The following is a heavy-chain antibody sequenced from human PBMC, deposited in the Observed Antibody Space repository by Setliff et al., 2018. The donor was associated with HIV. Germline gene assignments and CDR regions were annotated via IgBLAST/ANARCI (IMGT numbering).Heavy chain of an antibody. V-gene: IGHV4-39*07. CDR1: GGSINSGTYY. J-gene: IGHJ6*02. Sequence: SETLSLTCSVSGGSINSGTYYWGLIRQPPGKGLEWIGSVHYSGSTYYNPSLKSRVTMSVDASKNQFSLKLSSVSAADTAVYYCAREQYHFVVDYYYYYGMDVWGQGNTVTVSS. CDR3: AREQYHFVVDYYYYYGMDV. CDR2: VHYSGST. D-gene: IGHD2-15*01.